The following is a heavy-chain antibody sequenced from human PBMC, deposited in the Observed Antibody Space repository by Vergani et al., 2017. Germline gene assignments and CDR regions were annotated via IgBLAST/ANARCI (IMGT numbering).Heavy chain of an antibody. CDR3: ARDRGGRGSSYYYGMDV. CDR1: GLTFSSYW. CDR2: IKQDGSDK. J-gene: IGHJ6*02. D-gene: IGHD2-15*01. Sequence: EVQLVESGGGLVQPGGSLRLSCAASGLTFSSYWMSWVRQAPGKGLEWVANIKQDGSDKFYVDSVKGRFTVSRDNAKNSLYLQMNSLRAEDTAVYYCARDRGGRGSSYYYGMDVWGQGTTVTVSS. V-gene: IGHV3-7*01.